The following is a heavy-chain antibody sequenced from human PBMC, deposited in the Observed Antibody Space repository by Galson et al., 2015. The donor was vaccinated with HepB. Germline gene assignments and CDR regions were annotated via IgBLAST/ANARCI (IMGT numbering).Heavy chain of an antibody. Sequence: CAISGDSVSRNSGAWNWIRQSPSRGLEWLGRTYYRSKWYNDYAVSVKSRIAINPDTSKNQFSLQLNSVTPEDTAVYYCARDPEGSLDFDYWGQGTLVTVSS. J-gene: IGHJ4*02. V-gene: IGHV6-1*01. CDR3: ARDPEGSLDFDY. CDR2: TYYRSKWYN. D-gene: IGHD3-10*01. CDR1: GDSVSRNSGA.